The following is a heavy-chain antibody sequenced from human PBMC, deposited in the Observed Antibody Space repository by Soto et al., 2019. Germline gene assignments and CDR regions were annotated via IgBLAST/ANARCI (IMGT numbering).Heavy chain of an antibody. V-gene: IGHV1-69*01. Sequence: QVQLVQSGAEVKKPGSSVKVSCKASGGTFSSYTLAWVRQAPGQGLEWMGEIIPIFGTTNYVQKFQGRVTITADVSTNTAYMELSSLRSEDTVMYYCARDSIAASGTDYWGQGTLVTVSS. D-gene: IGHD6-13*01. CDR2: IIPIFGTT. J-gene: IGHJ4*02. CDR1: GGTFSSYT. CDR3: ARDSIAASGTDY.